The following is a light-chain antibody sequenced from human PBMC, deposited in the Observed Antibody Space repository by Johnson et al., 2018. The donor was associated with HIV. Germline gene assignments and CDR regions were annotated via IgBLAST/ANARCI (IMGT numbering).Light chain of an antibody. Sequence: QSMLTQPPSVSAAPGQKVTISCSGSYSNIGNNYASWYQQLPGTAPKLLIYENNKRPSGIPDRFSGSKSGTSATLGITGLQTGDEADYYCGTWDNSLGVFYVFGTGTKVTVL. CDR3: GTWDNSLGVFYV. CDR1: YSNIGNNY. J-gene: IGLJ1*01. V-gene: IGLV1-51*02. CDR2: ENN.